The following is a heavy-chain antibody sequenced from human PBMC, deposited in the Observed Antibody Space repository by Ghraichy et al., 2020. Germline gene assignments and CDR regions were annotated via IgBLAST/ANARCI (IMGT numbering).Heavy chain of an antibody. CDR3: ARGRGAVAGHYYHGMDV. CDR1: GFTFSPYS. CDR2: ISSSSNSI. V-gene: IGHV3-48*04. Sequence: GGSLRLSCAASGFTFSPYSMNWVRQAPGRGLEWVSFISSSSNSIYYADSVKGRFTISRDNAKNSLFLQMSSLRAEDTAVYYCARGRGAVAGHYYHGMDVWGQGTKVTVSS. D-gene: IGHD6-19*01. J-gene: IGHJ6*02.